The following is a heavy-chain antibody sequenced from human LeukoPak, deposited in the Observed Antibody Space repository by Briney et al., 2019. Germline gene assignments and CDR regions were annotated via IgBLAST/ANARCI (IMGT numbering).Heavy chain of an antibody. V-gene: IGHV1-18*01. D-gene: IGHD3-3*01. Sequence: ASVKVSCKASGYTFTSYSISWVRQAPGQGLEWMGWISAYNGNTNYAQKLQGRVTMTTDTSTSTAYTELRSLRSDDTAVYYCAREESFGVVIPYYFDYWGQGTLVTVSS. J-gene: IGHJ4*02. CDR3: AREESFGVVIPYYFDY. CDR2: ISAYNGNT. CDR1: GYTFTSYS.